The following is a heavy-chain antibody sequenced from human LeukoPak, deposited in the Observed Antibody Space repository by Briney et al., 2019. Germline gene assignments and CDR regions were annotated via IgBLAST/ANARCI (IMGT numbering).Heavy chain of an antibody. V-gene: IGHV1-8*01. CDR2: MNPNSGNT. J-gene: IGHJ5*02. CDR1: GYTLTSYD. CDR3: AILLGYSSGWYKGNWFDP. Sequence: ASVRVSCKASGYTLTSYDINWVRQATGQGLEWMGWMNPNSGNTGYAQKFQGRVTMTRNTSISTAYMELSSLRSEDTAVYYCAILLGYSSGWYKGNWFDPWGQGTLVTVSS. D-gene: IGHD6-19*01.